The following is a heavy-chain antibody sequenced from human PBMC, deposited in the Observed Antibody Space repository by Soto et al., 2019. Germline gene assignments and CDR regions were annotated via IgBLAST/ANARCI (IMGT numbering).Heavy chain of an antibody. CDR3: AKCFLVRVEHYGSGLVDY. V-gene: IGHV3-23*01. CDR1: GFTFSSYA. J-gene: IGHJ4*02. CDR2: ISGSGGST. Sequence: LRLSCAASGFTFSSYAMSWVRQAPGKGLEWVSAISGSGGSTYYADSVKGRFTISRDNSKNTLYLQMNSLRAEDTAVYYCAKCFLVRVEHYGSGLVDYWGQGTLVTVSS. D-gene: IGHD3-10*01.